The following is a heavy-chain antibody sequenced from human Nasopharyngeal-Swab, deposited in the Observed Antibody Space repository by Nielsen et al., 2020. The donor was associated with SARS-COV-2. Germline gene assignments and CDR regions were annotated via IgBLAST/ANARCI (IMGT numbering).Heavy chain of an antibody. CDR3: AKDGMVRGAFDI. V-gene: IGHV3-23*01. CDR2: ISGSGGGT. D-gene: IGHD5-18*01. Sequence: GESLKISCAASGFTFSSYAMSWVRQAPGKGLEWVSAISGSGGGTYYADSVKGRFTISRDNSKNTLYLQMNSLRAEDTAVYYCAKDGMVRGAFDIWGQGTMVTVSS. CDR1: GFTFSSYA. J-gene: IGHJ3*02.